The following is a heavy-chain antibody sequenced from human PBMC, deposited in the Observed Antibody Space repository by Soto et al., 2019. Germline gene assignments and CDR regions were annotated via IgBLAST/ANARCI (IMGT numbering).Heavy chain of an antibody. V-gene: IGHV1-69*01. CDR3: ARAGIVGATTVGTGPGWFDP. D-gene: IGHD1-26*01. CDR1: GGTFSSYA. Sequence: QVQLVQSGAEVKKPGSSVKVSCKASGGTFSSYAISWVRQAPGQGLEWMGGIIPIFGTANYAQKFQGRVMITADESTSTAYMELSSLRSEDTAVYYCARAGIVGATTVGTGPGWFDPWGQGTLVTVSS. CDR2: IIPIFGTA. J-gene: IGHJ5*02.